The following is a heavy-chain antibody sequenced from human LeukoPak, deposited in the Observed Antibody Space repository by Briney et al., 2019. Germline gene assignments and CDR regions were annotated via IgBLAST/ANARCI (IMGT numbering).Heavy chain of an antibody. CDR3: ARDRGSGDYDY. V-gene: IGHV4-59*12. CDR2: IYYSGST. Sequence: SETLSLTCTVSGGSISSYYWSWIRQPPGKGLEWIGYIYYSGSTNYNPSLKSRLTMSLDTSKNQFSLKLSSVTAADTAVYYCARDRGSGDYDYWGQGTLVIVSS. CDR1: GGSISSYY. D-gene: IGHD3-16*01. J-gene: IGHJ4*02.